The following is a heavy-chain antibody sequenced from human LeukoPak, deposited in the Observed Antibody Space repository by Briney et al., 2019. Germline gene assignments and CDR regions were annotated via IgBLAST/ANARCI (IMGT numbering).Heavy chain of an antibody. D-gene: IGHD6-13*01. V-gene: IGHV3-7*01. CDR2: MKYDGSEK. Sequence: GGSRRLSCAASGFTLSSYWRSWVRQAPGKGLEWVANMKYDGSEKYYVDSVKGRFTISRDNAKNSLYLQMNSLRAEDTAVYYCARDIEAAGLFLDYWGQGTLVTVSS. CDR3: ARDIEAAGLFLDY. CDR1: GFTLSSYW. J-gene: IGHJ4*02.